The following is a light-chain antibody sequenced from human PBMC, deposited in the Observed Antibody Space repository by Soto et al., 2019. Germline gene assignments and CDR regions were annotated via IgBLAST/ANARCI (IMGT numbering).Light chain of an antibody. CDR1: QSISSY. V-gene: IGKV1-9*01. CDR2: GAS. CDR3: QHLNSYPYT. J-gene: IGKJ2*01. Sequence: DIQMTQSPSSLSASVGDRVTITCRASQSISSYLYWYQQKPGKAPKLLIYGASSLHSGVPSRFSGSGSGTEFTLTISSLQPEDFATYHCQHLNSYPYTFGQGTKVDIK.